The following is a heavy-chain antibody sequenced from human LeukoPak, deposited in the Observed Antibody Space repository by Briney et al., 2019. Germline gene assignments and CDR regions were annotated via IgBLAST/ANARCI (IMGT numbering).Heavy chain of an antibody. D-gene: IGHD3-22*01. V-gene: IGHV3-7*01. CDR2: IEPNGSDK. Sequence: GGSLRLSCAASGFSFSTYWMTWVRQAPGQGLEWVANIEPNGSDKYYVDSVKGRFTISRDNAKNSLYLQMHSLRVEDTAVYYCARARYYYDSSGYFDYWGQGTLVTVSS. J-gene: IGHJ4*02. CDR3: ARARYYYDSSGYFDY. CDR1: GFSFSTYW.